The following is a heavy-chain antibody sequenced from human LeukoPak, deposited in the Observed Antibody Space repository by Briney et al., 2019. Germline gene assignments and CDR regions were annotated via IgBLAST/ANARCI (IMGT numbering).Heavy chain of an antibody. CDR2: ISWNSGSI. CDR3: AKTALAAAAFDY. CDR1: GFTFDDYA. V-gene: IGHV3-9*01. Sequence: GGSLRLSCAASGFTFDDYAMHWVRQAPGKGLEWVSGISWNSGSIGYADSVKGRFIISRDNAKNSLYLQMNSLRAEDTALYYCAKTALAAAAFDYWGQGTLVTVSS. D-gene: IGHD6-13*01. J-gene: IGHJ4*02.